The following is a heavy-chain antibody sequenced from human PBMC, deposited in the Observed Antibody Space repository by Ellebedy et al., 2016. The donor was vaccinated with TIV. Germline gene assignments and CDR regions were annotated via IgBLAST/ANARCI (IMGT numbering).Heavy chain of an antibody. CDR2: ISGSGDTT. CDR3: AKEVTYSNYYYYYGMDV. V-gene: IGHV3-23*01. CDR1: GFTFDTDA. J-gene: IGHJ6*02. Sequence: GESLKISCAASGFTFDTDAMTWVRQAPGKGLEWVSGISGSGDTTYYADSVKGRFTISRDSSKYTLYLQMNSLRAEDTAVYYCAKEVTYSNYYYYYGMDVWGQGTTVTVSS. D-gene: IGHD4-11*01.